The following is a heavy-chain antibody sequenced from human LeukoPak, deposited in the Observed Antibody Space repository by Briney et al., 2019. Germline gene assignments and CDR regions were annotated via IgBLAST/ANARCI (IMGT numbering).Heavy chain of an antibody. Sequence: SETLSLTCTVSGGSISSYYWSWIRQPPGKGLEWIGEINHSGSTNYNPSLKSRVTISVDTSKNQFSLKLSSVTAADTAVCYCARDTITMNGNWFDPWGQGTLVTVSS. CDR3: ARDTITMNGNWFDP. V-gene: IGHV4-34*01. CDR2: INHSGST. CDR1: GGSISSYY. J-gene: IGHJ5*02. D-gene: IGHD3-22*01.